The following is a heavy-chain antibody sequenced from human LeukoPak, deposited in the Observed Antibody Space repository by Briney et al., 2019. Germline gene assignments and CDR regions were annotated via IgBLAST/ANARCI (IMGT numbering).Heavy chain of an antibody. CDR2: INPSGGST. V-gene: IGHV1-46*01. CDR3: ARESLHCSGTSCQDY. Sequence: ASVKVSCKASGYTFTGYYMHWVRQAPGQGLEWMGIINPSGGSTSYAQKFQGRVTMTRDMSTSTVYMELSSQRSEDTAVYYCARESLHCSGTSCQDYWGQGTLVTVSS. CDR1: GYTFTGYY. J-gene: IGHJ4*02. D-gene: IGHD2-2*01.